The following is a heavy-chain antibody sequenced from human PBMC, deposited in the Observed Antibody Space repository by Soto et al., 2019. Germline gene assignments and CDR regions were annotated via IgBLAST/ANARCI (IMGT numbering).Heavy chain of an antibody. CDR2: FSGSGGNI. D-gene: IGHD2-2*01. Sequence: GGSLRLSCVASGFTFSTHAMSWVRQAPGKGLEWVSTFSGSGGNIYYAESVKGRLTISRDDSKNTLYLQMNSLRVEDTAVYYCTKDPPWTVGPLAMDVWGQGTTVTVSS. V-gene: IGHV3-23*01. J-gene: IGHJ6*02. CDR3: TKDPPWTVGPLAMDV. CDR1: GFTFSTHA.